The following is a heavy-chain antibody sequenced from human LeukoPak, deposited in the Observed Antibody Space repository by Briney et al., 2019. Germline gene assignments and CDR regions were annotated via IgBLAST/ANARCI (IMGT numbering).Heavy chain of an antibody. CDR2: IYYSGST. V-gene: IGHV4-59*08. D-gene: IGHD6-19*01. J-gene: IGHJ4*02. Sequence: PSETLSLTCTVSGGSISSYYWSWIRQPPWKGLEWIGYIYYSGSTNYNPSLKSRVTISVDTSKNQFSLKLSSVTAADTAVYYCARHSQQWLPAGYFDYWGQGTLVTVSS. CDR3: ARHSQQWLPAGYFDY. CDR1: GGSISSYY.